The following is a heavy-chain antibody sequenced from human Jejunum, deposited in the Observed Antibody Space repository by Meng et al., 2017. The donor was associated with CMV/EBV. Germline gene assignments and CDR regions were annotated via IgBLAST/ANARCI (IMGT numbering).Heavy chain of an antibody. D-gene: IGHD5-24*01. CDR3: ASHKDGFNPFDY. J-gene: IGHJ4*02. CDR1: GLTFTGYS. V-gene: IGHV3-21*02. CDR2: IGSMSTDI. Sequence: EVQLVESGGGLVKPGGSLVLPCAVSGLTFTGYSMNWVRQAPGKGLEWISSIGSMSTDIFYADSVKGRFTISRDNANNSLFLQLNSLRAEDTAVYYCASHKDGFNPFDYWGQGTLVTVSS.